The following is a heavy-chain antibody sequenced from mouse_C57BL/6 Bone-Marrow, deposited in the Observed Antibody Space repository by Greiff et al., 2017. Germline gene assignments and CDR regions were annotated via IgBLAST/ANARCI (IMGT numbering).Heavy chain of an antibody. Sequence: VQLQQSGAELVRPGASVKLSCTASGFNIKDDYMHWVKQRPEQGLEWIGWIDPENGDTEYASKFQGKATITADTSSNTAYLQLSSLTSEDTTVYNCTTISYYGSSPLDYWGQGTTLTVSS. CDR2: IDPENGDT. V-gene: IGHV14-4*01. J-gene: IGHJ2*01. D-gene: IGHD1-1*01. CDR3: TTISYYGSSPLDY. CDR1: GFNIKDDY.